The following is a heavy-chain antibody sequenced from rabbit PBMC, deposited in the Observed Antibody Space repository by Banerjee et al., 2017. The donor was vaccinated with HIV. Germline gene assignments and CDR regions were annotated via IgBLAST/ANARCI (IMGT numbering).Heavy chain of an antibody. V-gene: IGHV1S45*01. CDR2: IYIGPGTT. Sequence: QEQLEESGGGLVKPEGSLPLTCTASGFSFSSTSRMCWVRQARGKGLEWIGCIYIGPGTTFYASWAKGRFTISMTSSTTVTLQMTSLTGADTATYFCARFIDGRGVAFDPWGQGTLVTVS. J-gene: IGHJ2*01. D-gene: IGHD4-1*01. CDR3: ARFIDGRGVAFDP. CDR1: GFSFSSTSR.